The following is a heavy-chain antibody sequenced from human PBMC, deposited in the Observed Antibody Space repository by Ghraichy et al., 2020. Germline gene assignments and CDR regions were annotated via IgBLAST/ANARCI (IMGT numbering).Heavy chain of an antibody. J-gene: IGHJ4*02. Sequence: GGSLRLSCAASGFNFSTYAMNWVRQAPGKGLEWVSVISGSGGSTYYADSVKGRFTISRDNSKKMVFLQINSLRAEDTAVYYCAKAEAARTIEPQSDYWGQGTLVIVSS. V-gene: IGHV3-23*01. CDR3: AKAEAARTIEPQSDY. CDR1: GFNFSTYA. CDR2: ISGSGGST. D-gene: IGHD6-6*01.